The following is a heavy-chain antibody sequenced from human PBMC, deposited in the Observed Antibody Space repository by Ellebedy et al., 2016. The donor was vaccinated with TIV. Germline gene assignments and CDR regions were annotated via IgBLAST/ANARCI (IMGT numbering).Heavy chain of an antibody. CDR3: ARDPSWCYSCPDV. CDR2: ASYRSRWIY. Sequence: MPSETLSLTCAISGDSVCNKYATWNWIRQSPSRGLEWLGRASYRSRWIYDYAVYMKGRITINPDTSNNQRSLHLNSVTPEDTAVYYCARDPSWCYSCPDVWGQGTTVTVSS. D-gene: IGHD4/OR15-4a*01. V-gene: IGHV6-1*01. J-gene: IGHJ6*02. CDR1: GDSVCNKYAT.